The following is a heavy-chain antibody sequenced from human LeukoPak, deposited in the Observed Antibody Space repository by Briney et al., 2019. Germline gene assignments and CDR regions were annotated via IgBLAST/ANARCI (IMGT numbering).Heavy chain of an antibody. CDR2: IRFDGSEK. V-gene: IGHV3-30*02. J-gene: IGHJ4*02. CDR3: ARGLFGPGY. CDR1: GFTFSSYG. D-gene: IGHD3/OR15-3a*01. Sequence: GGSLRLSCAASGFTFSSYGMHWVRQAPGKGLEWVTSIRFDGSEKYHADSVKGRFTISRDNSKTALYLQVNNLRAEDTAVYYCARGLFGPGYWGQGTLVTVSS.